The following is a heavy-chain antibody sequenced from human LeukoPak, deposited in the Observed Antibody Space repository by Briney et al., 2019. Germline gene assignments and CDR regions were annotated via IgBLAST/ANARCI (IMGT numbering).Heavy chain of an antibody. CDR2: IYYSGST. D-gene: IGHD4-17*01. V-gene: IGHV4-39*01. CDR3: AKDYGVSVTRGSGGMDV. CDR1: GGSIRSNSYY. Sequence: PSETLSLTCTVSGGSIRSNSYYWGCIRQPPGKGLEWIGNIYYSGSTYYNPSLKSRVTISVDTSKNQFSLKLTSVTAADTAVYYCAKDYGVSVTRGSGGMDVWGQGTTVTVSS. J-gene: IGHJ6*02.